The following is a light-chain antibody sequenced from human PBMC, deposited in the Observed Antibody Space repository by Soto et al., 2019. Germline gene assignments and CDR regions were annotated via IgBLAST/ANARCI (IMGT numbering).Light chain of an antibody. CDR3: QHYNSYSEA. Sequence: DIQMTQSPSTLSASVGDRVTITCRASQSISSWLAWYQQQPGKVPKLLIYTASTLQSGVPSRFSGSGSGAEFTLTISSLQPDDFATYYCQHYNSYSEAFGQGTKVDIK. CDR1: QSISSW. J-gene: IGKJ1*01. V-gene: IGKV1-5*03. CDR2: TAS.